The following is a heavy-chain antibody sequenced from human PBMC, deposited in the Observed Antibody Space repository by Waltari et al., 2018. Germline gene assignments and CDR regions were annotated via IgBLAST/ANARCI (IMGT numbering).Heavy chain of an antibody. D-gene: IGHD2-21*01. V-gene: IGHV4-34*01. Sequence: QVQLHQWGAGLLKPSETLSLTCAVSGESFSGHFWSWIRQSPGKGVEGVGAIHYSGSTNDNPALKSRLSLSVDTTKKQFSLRLTSVTAADTGVYFCARYGEVPPNYFFDYWGQGTLVTVSS. CDR1: GESFSGHF. J-gene: IGHJ4*01. CDR2: IHYSGST. CDR3: ARYGEVPPNYFFDY.